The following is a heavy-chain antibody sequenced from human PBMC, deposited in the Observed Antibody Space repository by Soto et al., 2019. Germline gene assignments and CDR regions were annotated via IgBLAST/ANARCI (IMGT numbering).Heavy chain of an antibody. CDR1: GFTFNTYG. V-gene: IGHV3-30*02. Sequence: GGSLRLSCAASGFTFNTYGRHWVRQAPGKGLEWVAAIRFDGSNEDYADSVKGRFTISRDNSLNTLYLEMKSLRSDDTAVYYCARAHTPPSYYYYMDVWGKGTTVTVSS. CDR2: IRFDGSNE. CDR3: ARAHTPPSYYYYMDV. J-gene: IGHJ6*03.